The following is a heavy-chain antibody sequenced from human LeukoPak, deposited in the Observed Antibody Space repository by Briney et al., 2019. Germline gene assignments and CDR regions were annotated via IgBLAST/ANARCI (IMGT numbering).Heavy chain of an antibody. Sequence: GESLKISCQGSGYSFTSFWIEWVRQTPGKGLEWMGVIYPGDSDTRYSPSCQGQVTISVDKSISTAYVQWSSLKASDTAIYYCARGQWLVSKGLGAFDIWGQGTMVIVSS. V-gene: IGHV5-51*01. CDR2: IYPGDSDT. D-gene: IGHD6-19*01. CDR3: ARGQWLVSKGLGAFDI. CDR1: GYSFTSFW. J-gene: IGHJ3*02.